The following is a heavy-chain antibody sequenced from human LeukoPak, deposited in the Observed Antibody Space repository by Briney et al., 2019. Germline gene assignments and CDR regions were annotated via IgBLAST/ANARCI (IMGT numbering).Heavy chain of an antibody. J-gene: IGHJ4*02. D-gene: IGHD3-3*01. V-gene: IGHV3-23*01. Sequence: GGSLRLSCAASGFTFSSYAMSWVRQAPGKGLVWVSAISGSGGSTYYADSVKGRFTISRDNSKNTLYLKMNSLRAEDTAVYYCAKFPGFLGWLRYYFDYWGQGTQVTVSS. CDR1: GFTFSSYA. CDR3: AKFPGFLGWLRYYFDY. CDR2: ISGSGGST.